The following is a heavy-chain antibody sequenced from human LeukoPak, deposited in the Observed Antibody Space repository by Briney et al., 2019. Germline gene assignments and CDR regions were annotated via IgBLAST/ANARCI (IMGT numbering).Heavy chain of an antibody. V-gene: IGHV1-69*01. J-gene: IGHJ4*02. CDR2: IIPIFGTA. CDR1: GGTFSSYA. Sequence: VKVSCKASGGTFSSYAISWVRQAPGQGLEWMGGIIPIFGTANYAQKFQGRVTITADESTSTAYMELSSLRSEDTAVYYCARDLRGSSRQYYFDYWGQGTLVTVSS. CDR3: ARDLRGSSRQYYFDY. D-gene: IGHD6-6*01.